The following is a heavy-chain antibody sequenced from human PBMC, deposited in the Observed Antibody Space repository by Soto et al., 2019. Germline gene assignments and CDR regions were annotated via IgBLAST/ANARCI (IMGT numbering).Heavy chain of an antibody. CDR1: GYAVTTYG. Sequence: QVHLVQSGAEVKKPGASVKASCQASGYAVTTYGITWVRQAPGQGLEWMGWISAHNGNTNYAQKLRGRGTGTRDTSTSTAYMELRSLRYDDMAAYYCARGRYGDYWGQGALVNVSS. CDR2: ISAHNGNT. J-gene: IGHJ4*02. CDR3: ARGRYGDY. D-gene: IGHD1-1*01. V-gene: IGHV1-18*03.